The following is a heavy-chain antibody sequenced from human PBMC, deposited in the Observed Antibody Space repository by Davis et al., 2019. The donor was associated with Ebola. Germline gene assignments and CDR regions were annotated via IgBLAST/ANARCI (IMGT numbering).Heavy chain of an antibody. CDR2: ISSSGSTI. CDR1: GFTFSDYY. D-gene: IGHD6-6*01. V-gene: IGHV3-11*01. J-gene: IGHJ6*02. CDR3: ARLFSSSPAIYYYYGMDV. Sequence: PGGSLRLSCAASGFTFSDYYMSWIRQAPGKGLEWVSYISSSGSTIYYADSVKGRFTISRDNAKNSLYLQMNSLRAEDTAVYYCARLFSSSPAIYYYYGMDVWGQGTTVTVSS.